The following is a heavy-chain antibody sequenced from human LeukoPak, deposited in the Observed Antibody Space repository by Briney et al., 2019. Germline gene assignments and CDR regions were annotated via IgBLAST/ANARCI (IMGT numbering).Heavy chain of an antibody. D-gene: IGHD3-22*01. J-gene: IGHJ4*02. CDR3: ARGPREYDSSGYYFPNFDY. Sequence: PSETLSLTCAVYGGSFSGYYWSWIRQPPGKGLEWTGEINHSGSTNYNPSLKSRVTISVDTSKNQFSLKLSSVTAADTAVYYCARGPREYDSSGYYFPNFDYWGQGTLVTVSS. V-gene: IGHV4-34*01. CDR2: INHSGST. CDR1: GGSFSGYY.